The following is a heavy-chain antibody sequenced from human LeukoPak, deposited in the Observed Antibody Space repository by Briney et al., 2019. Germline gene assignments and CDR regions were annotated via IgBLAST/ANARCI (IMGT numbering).Heavy chain of an antibody. J-gene: IGHJ5*02. D-gene: IGHD5-18*01. CDR3: ARGNPPVDTAMNYNWFDP. Sequence: ASVKVSCKTSGYTFTSYGISWVRQAPGQGLEWMGWISVYNGNINYAQKLQARVTMTTDTSTSTAYMELRSLRSDDTAVYYCARGNPPVDTAMNYNWFDPWGQGTLVTVSS. V-gene: IGHV1-18*01. CDR2: ISVYNGNI. CDR1: GYTFTSYG.